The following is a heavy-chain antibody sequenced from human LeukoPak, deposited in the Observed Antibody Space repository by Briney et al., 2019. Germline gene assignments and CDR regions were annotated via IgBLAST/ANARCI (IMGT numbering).Heavy chain of an antibody. CDR3: SRITMVRGVIFPFDP. CDR1: GYTFTSYY. V-gene: IGHV1-46*01. CDR2: INPSGGST. Sequence: GASVKVSCKATGYTFTSYYMHWVRQAPGQGLEWMGIINPSGGSTSYAQKFQGRVTMTRDMSTSTVYMELSSLRSEDTAVYYCSRITMVRGVIFPFDPWGQGTLVTVSS. D-gene: IGHD3-10*01. J-gene: IGHJ5*02.